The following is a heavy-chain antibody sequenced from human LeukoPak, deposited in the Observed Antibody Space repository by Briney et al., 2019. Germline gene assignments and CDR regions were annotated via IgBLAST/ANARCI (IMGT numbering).Heavy chain of an antibody. V-gene: IGHV3-30*18. Sequence: GGSLRLSCAASGFTFSSYGMHWVRQAPGKGLEWVAVISYDGSNKYYADSVKGRFTISRDNSKNTLYLQMNSLRAEDTAVYYCAKDLSPHSTLRGNSHWGQGTLVTVSS. CDR3: AKDLSPHSTLRGNSH. D-gene: IGHD5-18*01. J-gene: IGHJ4*02. CDR1: GFTFSSYG. CDR2: ISYDGSNK.